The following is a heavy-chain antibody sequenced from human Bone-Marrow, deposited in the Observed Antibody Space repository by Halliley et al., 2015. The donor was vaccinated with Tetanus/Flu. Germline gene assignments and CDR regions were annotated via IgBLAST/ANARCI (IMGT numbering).Heavy chain of an antibody. D-gene: IGHD2-21*01. Sequence: EWMGWISVVDGNPFYAPKFQARVTMTADTSTRTVYMELRSLRSDDTAMYYCARDGSRYSTHWGQGSLVTVSS. CDR3: ARDGSRYSTH. V-gene: IGHV1-18*01. J-gene: IGHJ4*02. CDR2: ISVVDGNP.